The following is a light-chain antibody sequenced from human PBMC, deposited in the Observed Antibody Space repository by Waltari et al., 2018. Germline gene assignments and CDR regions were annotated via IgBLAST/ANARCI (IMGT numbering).Light chain of an antibody. Sequence: SSELTQDPAVSVALGQTVRIPCQGDSLRRYYAIWYQQKPGQAPILVLYGQDNRPSGIPDRFSGSTSGNTASLTITGAQAEDEADYYCLSRDTSSTRLFGGGTRLTV. CDR2: GQD. V-gene: IGLV3-19*01. CDR3: LSRDTSSTRL. CDR1: SLRRYY. J-gene: IGLJ2*01.